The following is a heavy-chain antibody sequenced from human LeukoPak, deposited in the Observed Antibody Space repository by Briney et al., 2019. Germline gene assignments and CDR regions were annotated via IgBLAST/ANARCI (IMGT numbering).Heavy chain of an antibody. J-gene: IGHJ4*02. CDR1: GGSISSGGYY. Sequence: PSQTLSLTCTVSGGSISSGGYYLSWIRQHPGKGLEWIGYIYYSGSTYYNPSLKSRVTISVDTSKNQFSLKLSSVTAADTAVYYCASRRDGYTYFDYWGQGTLVTVSS. CDR2: IYYSGST. V-gene: IGHV4-31*03. D-gene: IGHD5-24*01. CDR3: ASRRDGYTYFDY.